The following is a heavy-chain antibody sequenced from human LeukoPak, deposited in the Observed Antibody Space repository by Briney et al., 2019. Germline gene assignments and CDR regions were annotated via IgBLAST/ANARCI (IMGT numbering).Heavy chain of an antibody. V-gene: IGHV3-23*01. CDR3: AKSSPPPLRY. CDR2: ISGSGSGGST. CDR1: GFTFSSYA. Sequence: GGSLRLSCAASGFTFSSYAMSWVRQAPGKGLEWVSAISGSGSGGSTYYADSVKGLFTISRDNSKNTLYLQMNSLRAEDTAVYYCAKSSPPPLRYWGQGTLVTVSS. J-gene: IGHJ4*02.